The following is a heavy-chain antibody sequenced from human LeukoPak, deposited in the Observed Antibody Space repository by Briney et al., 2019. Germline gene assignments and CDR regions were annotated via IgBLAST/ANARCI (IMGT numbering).Heavy chain of an antibody. Sequence: GGSLRLSCAASGFTFSAYSMNWVRQAPGKGLEWVSFIGTTSSYIYYADSVKGRFTISRDNSKNTLYLQMNSLRAEDTAVYYCAKGGYPAEQPPTGYMDVWGKGTTVTISS. CDR1: GFTFSAYS. V-gene: IGHV3-21*04. D-gene: IGHD5-12*01. CDR3: AKGGYPAEQPPTGYMDV. J-gene: IGHJ6*03. CDR2: IGTTSSYI.